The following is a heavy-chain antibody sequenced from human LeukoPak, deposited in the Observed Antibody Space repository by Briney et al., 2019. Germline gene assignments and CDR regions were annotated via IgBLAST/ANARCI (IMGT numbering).Heavy chain of an antibody. D-gene: IGHD3-10*01. V-gene: IGHV3-20*04. CDR3: ARGMYGSGNYSVAFDI. Sequence: GGSLRLSCAASGFTFDDYGMSWVRQAPGKGLEWVSGINWNGGSTGYADSVKGRFTISRDNAKNSLYLQMNSLRAEDTALYYCARGMYGSGNYSVAFDIWGQGTMVTVSS. J-gene: IGHJ3*02. CDR2: INWNGGST. CDR1: GFTFDDYG.